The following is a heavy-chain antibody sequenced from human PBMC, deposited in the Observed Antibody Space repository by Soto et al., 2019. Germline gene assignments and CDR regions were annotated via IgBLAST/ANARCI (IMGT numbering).Heavy chain of an antibody. CDR1: GYTFTGYY. Sequence: GASVKVSCKASGYTFTGYYMHWVRQAPGQGLEWMGWINPNSGGTNYAQKFQGWVTMTRDTSISTAYMELSRLRSDDTAVYYCAREVYSGSLTGFDPWGQGTLVTVSS. V-gene: IGHV1-2*04. CDR2: INPNSGGT. D-gene: IGHD1-26*01. J-gene: IGHJ5*02. CDR3: AREVYSGSLTGFDP.